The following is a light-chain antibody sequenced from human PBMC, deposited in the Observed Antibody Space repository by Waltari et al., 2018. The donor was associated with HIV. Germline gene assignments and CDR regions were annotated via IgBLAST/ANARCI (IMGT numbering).Light chain of an antibody. CDR1: SSDVGSYNF. CDR3: CSYAGSRTDVV. V-gene: IGLV2-23*01. J-gene: IGLJ2*01. Sequence: QSALTQPASVSGSPGQSITISCTGTSSDVGSYNFVSWYQQHPGTATKLIIYEGDVRPSGDSCSFSGSKSGSTASLTIAGLQAEDEADYYCCSYAGSRTDVVFGGGSQLTVL. CDR2: EGD.